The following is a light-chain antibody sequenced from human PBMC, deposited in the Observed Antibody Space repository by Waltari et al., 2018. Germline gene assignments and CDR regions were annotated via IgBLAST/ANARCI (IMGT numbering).Light chain of an antibody. CDR1: SSDVGGYNY. CDR3: SSYAGSNNLV. V-gene: IGLV2-8*01. J-gene: IGLJ2*01. CDR2: EVS. Sequence: QSALTQPPSASGSPGQSVTISCTGTSSDVGGYNYVPWYQQHPGKAPKLMIVEVSKRSSGFPDRFSGSKSCNTASLTVSGLQAEDEADYYCSSYAGSNNLVFGGGTKLTVL.